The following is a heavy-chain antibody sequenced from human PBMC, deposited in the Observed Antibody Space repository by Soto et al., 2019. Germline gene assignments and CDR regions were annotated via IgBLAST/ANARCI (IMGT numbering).Heavy chain of an antibody. V-gene: IGHV3-23*01. D-gene: IGHD3-3*01. CDR3: AKDKRITIFGVPYYYYYYMDV. CDR2: ISGSGGST. J-gene: IGHJ6*03. CDR1: GFTFSSYA. Sequence: GGSLRLSCAASGFTFSSYAMSWVRQAPGKGLEWVSAISGSGGSTYYADSVKGRFTISRDNSKNTLYLQMNSLRAEDTAVYYCAKDKRITIFGVPYYYYYYMDVWGKGTTVTVSS.